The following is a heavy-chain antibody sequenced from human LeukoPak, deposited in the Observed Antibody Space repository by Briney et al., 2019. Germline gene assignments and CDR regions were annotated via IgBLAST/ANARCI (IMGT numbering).Heavy chain of an antibody. J-gene: IGHJ4*02. V-gene: IGHV3-21*01. CDR3: ARDLGVVVITIVDY. CDR2: ISSSSSYI. CDR1: GFTFSTYG. Sequence: PGGSLRLSCAASGFTFSTYGMHWVRQAPGKGLEWVSSISSSSSYIYYADSVKGRFTISRDNSKNTLYLQMNSLRAEDTAVYYCARDLGVVVITIVDYWGQGTLVTVSS. D-gene: IGHD3-22*01.